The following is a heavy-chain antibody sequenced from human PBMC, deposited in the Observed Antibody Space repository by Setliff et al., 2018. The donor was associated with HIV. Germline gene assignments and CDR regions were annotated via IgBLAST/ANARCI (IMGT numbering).Heavy chain of an antibody. CDR3: AGGPGTTSIDN. V-gene: IGHV4-34*01. D-gene: IGHD1-26*01. CDR2: INHSGST. Sequence: SETLSLTCAVYGGSFSGYYWSWIHQPPGKGLEWIGEINHSGSTNYNMSLWSRVTISLDASRNQFSLELISVTAADTAVYYCAGGPGTTSIDNWAQGTLVTVSS. CDR1: GGSFSGYY. J-gene: IGHJ4*02.